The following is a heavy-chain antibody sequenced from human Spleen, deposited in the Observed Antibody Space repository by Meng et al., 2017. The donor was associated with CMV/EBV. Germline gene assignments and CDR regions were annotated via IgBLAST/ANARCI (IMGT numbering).Heavy chain of an antibody. D-gene: IGHD3-3*01. J-gene: IGHJ6*02. V-gene: IGHV1-46*01. CDR1: GYGFSSYY. CDR3: ARDGAFWSGPHDLYGMDV. CDR2: INPSDGRT. Sequence: ASVKVSCKASGYGFSSYYMHWVRQAPGQGLEWLGIINPSDGRTSYAQKFQVRVTMTTDTSTSTAYMELRSLRSDDTAVYYCARDGAFWSGPHDLYGMDVWGQGTTVTVSS.